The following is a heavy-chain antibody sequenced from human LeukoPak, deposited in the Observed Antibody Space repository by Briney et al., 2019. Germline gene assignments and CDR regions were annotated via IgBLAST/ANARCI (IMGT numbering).Heavy chain of an antibody. Sequence: ASVKVSCKASGYTFTNHYMHWVRQAPGQGLEWMGWINPNSGGTNYAQKFQGRVTMTRDTSISTAYMELSRLRSDDTAVYYCARDGLQWLLTRGRGLRGFDPWGQGTLVTVSS. V-gene: IGHV1-2*02. D-gene: IGHD6-19*01. CDR1: GYTFTNHY. J-gene: IGHJ5*02. CDR2: INPNSGGT. CDR3: ARDGLQWLLTRGRGLRGFDP.